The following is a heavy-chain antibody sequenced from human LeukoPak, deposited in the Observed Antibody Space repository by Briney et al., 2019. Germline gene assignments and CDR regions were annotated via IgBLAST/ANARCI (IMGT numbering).Heavy chain of an antibody. CDR2: ISGSGGAT. J-gene: IGHJ4*02. Sequence: PGGSLRLSCAASGFTFSSYDMTWVRQAPGKGLEWVSGISGSGGATYYADSVKGRFTISRDNSKNTLYLQMNSLRAEDTALYYCASLDYFDSSDYGDYWGQGTLVTVSS. D-gene: IGHD3-22*01. CDR1: GFTFSSYD. V-gene: IGHV3-23*01. CDR3: ASLDYFDSSDYGDY.